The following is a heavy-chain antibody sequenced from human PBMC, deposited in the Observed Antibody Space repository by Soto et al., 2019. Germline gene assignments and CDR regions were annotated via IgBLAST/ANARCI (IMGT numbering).Heavy chain of an antibody. CDR1: GYTFTGYY. CDR3: ARDRDDYGSGNYYHRIDL. J-gene: IGHJ4*02. CDR2: INPNSGGT. V-gene: IGHV1-2*04. D-gene: IGHD3-10*01. Sequence: ASVKVSCKASGYTFTGYYMHWVRQAPGQGLEWMGWINPNSGGTNYAQKFQGWVTMTRDTSISTAYMELSRLRSDDTAVYYCARDRDDYGSGNYYHRIDLWCQGTLVTVSS.